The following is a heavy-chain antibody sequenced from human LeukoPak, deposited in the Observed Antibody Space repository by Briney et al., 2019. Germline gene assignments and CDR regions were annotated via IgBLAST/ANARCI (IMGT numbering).Heavy chain of an antibody. CDR3: ARDGYNTPGY. Sequence: SETLSLTCTVSGGSISRRSYYWGWIRQPPGKGLEWIGSIYYSGSTYNNPSLKSRVTISVDTSKNQFSLKLSSVTAADTAVYYCARDGYNTPGYWGQGTLVTVSS. D-gene: IGHD5-24*01. CDR2: IYYSGST. CDR1: GGSISRRSYY. V-gene: IGHV4-39*02. J-gene: IGHJ4*02.